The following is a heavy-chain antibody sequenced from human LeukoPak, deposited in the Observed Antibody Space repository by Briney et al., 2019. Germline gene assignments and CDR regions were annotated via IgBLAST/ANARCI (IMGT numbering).Heavy chain of an antibody. CDR3: AKSPPGMDV. CDR2: ISGSGDST. Sequence: GGSLRLSCAASGFSFSSYAMTWVRQAPGKGLEWVSGISGSGDSTYYADSVRGRFTISRDNSKNTLSLQMNSLRAEDTAVYYCAKSPPGMDVWSQGTTVTVS. V-gene: IGHV3-23*01. J-gene: IGHJ6*02. CDR1: GFSFSSYA.